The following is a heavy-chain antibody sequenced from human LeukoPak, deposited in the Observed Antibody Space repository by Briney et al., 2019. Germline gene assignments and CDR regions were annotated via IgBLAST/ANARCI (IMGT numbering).Heavy chain of an antibody. V-gene: IGHV3-33*01. J-gene: IGHJ6*02. Sequence: GRSLRLSCAASGFTFSSYGMHWVRQAPGKGLEWVAVIWYDGSNKYYADSVKGRFTISRDNSKNTLYLQMNSLRAEDTAVYYCAGVDYYGSGSYPLPVWGQGTTVTVSS. CDR1: GFTFSSYG. CDR2: IWYDGSNK. CDR3: AGVDYYGSGSYPLPV. D-gene: IGHD3-10*01.